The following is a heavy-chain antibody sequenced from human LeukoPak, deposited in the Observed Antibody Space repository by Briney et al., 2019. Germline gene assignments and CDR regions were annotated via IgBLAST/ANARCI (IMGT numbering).Heavy chain of an antibody. CDR3: ARRQEGLVGATTYYYYGMDA. CDR1: GGTFSSYA. Sequence: SVKVSCKASGGTFSSYAISWVRQAPGQGLEWMGGIIPIFGTANYAQKFQGRVTITADESTSTAYMELSSLRSEDTAVYYCARRQEGLVGATTYYYYGMDAWGQGTTVTVSS. V-gene: IGHV1-69*13. D-gene: IGHD1-26*01. CDR2: IIPIFGTA. J-gene: IGHJ6*02.